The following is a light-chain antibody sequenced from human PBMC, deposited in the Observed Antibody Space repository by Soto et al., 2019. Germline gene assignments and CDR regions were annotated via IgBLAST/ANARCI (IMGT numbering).Light chain of an antibody. J-gene: IGKJ5*01. CDR1: QSVSSD. V-gene: IGKV3-20*01. CDR3: QQYGSPPIA. CDR2: GTS. Sequence: EIVLTQSPATLSLSPGEGPTLSCRASQSVSSDLVWYQQKPGQPPRLLMSGTSNRATGTPDRFSGSGSGTDFTLTISRLEPEDFAVYYCQQYGSPPIAFGQGTRLEIK.